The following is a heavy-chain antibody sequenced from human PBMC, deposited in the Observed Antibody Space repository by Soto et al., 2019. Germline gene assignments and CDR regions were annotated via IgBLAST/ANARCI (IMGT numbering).Heavy chain of an antibody. CDR2: VNAGNGNT. Sequence: ASVKVSCKASGYTFTSYAMHWVRQAPGQRLEWMGWVNAGNGNTQYSQRFQGRVTITRDTSANIAYMEVSSLRSEDTALYYCAREQSGEIMTMTDAFDIWGQGTMVT. CDR1: GYTFTSYA. J-gene: IGHJ3*02. V-gene: IGHV1-3*01. CDR3: AREQSGEIMTMTDAFDI. D-gene: IGHD3-16*01.